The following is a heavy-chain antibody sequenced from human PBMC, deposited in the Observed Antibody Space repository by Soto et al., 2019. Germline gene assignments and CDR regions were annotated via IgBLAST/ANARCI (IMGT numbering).Heavy chain of an antibody. V-gene: IGHV3-23*05. D-gene: IGHD3-16*01. J-gene: IGHJ4*02. CDR1: GLPHSSFA. Sequence: ASLLLSCSASGLPHSSFAMMWLRQAAGKGLECVSGIYGSGRGIEYADSVEGRFTISRDNSKNTVYLQMTDLRADDTAVYYCAKDAVYNDGLWLMDHWGQGTQVTVSS. CDR3: AKDAVYNDGLWLMDH. CDR2: IYGSGRGI.